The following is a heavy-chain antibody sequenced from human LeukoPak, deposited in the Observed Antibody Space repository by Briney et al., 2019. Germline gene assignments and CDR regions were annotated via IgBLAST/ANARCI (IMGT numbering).Heavy chain of an antibody. D-gene: IGHD3-9*01. CDR2: ISYDGSNK. Sequence: PGGSLRLSCAASGFTFSSYAMHWVRQAPGKGLEWVAVISYDGSNKYYADSVKGRFTISRDNSKNTLYLQMNSLRAEDTAVYYCARDIRYFDSTSYYGMDVWGQGTTVTVSS. CDR3: ARDIRYFDSTSYYGMDV. V-gene: IGHV3-30-3*01. J-gene: IGHJ6*02. CDR1: GFTFSSYA.